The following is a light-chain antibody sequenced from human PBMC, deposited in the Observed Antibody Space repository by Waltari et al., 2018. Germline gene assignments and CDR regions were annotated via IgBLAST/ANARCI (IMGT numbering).Light chain of an antibody. CDR2: EVS. CDR3: MQTLQFPIT. J-gene: IGKJ5*01. CDR1: QSLRRSDGKTF. Sequence: DIVMTQTPLSLSVIPGQPASISCKSSQSLRRSDGKTFLYWYLQKPGQPPQLLMYEVSNRFSGVPDRVIGSGSGTDFTLKISRVEAEDVGVYYCMQTLQFPITFGQGTRLEIK. V-gene: IGKV2D-29*01.